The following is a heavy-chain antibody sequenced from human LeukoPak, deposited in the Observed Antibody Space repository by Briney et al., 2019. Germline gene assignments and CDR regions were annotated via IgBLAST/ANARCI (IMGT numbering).Heavy chain of an antibody. CDR3: ARGPRGGATIRAINY. CDR1: GYSISSGYY. J-gene: IGHJ4*02. D-gene: IGHD1-26*01. Sequence: SETLSLTCTVSGYSISSGYYWGWIRQPPGKGLEWIGSIYHSGSTYYNPSLKSRVAISVDTSKNQFSLKLSSVTAADTAVYYCARGPRGGATIRAINYWGQGTLVTVSS. CDR2: IYHSGST. V-gene: IGHV4-38-2*02.